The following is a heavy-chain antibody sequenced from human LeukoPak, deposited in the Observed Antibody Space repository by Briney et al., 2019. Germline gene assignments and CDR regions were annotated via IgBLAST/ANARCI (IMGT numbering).Heavy chain of an antibody. V-gene: IGHV4-38-2*01. CDR1: GFTFSNYA. CDR2: IYYSGTT. Sequence: GSLRLSCAASGFTFSNYAMSWVRQPPGKGLEWIGIIYYSGTTYYNPSLKGRVTISVDTSKNQFALKLSSVTAADTAVYYCARHSYNYYGLDVWGQGTTIIVSS. J-gene: IGHJ6*02. D-gene: IGHD1-26*01. CDR3: ARHSYNYYGLDV.